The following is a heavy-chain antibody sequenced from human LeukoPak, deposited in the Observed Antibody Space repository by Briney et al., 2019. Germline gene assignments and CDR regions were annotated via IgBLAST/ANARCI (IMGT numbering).Heavy chain of an antibody. V-gene: IGHV4-39*07. D-gene: IGHD1-26*01. CDR2: IYYSGST. Sequence: SETLSLTCTVSGDSISSSSYYWGWIRQPPGKGLEWIGSIYYSGSTYYNPSLKSRVTISVDTSKNQFSLKLSSVTAADTAVYYCARDIVGATIGYFDYWGQGTLVTVSS. J-gene: IGHJ4*02. CDR3: ARDIVGATIGYFDY. CDR1: GDSISSSSYY.